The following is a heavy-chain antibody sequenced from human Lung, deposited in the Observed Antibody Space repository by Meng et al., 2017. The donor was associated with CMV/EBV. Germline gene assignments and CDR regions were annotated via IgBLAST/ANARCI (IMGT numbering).Heavy chain of an antibody. J-gene: IGHJ6*02. CDR1: GGSISSYY. CDR3: ARVSGYYYYGTDV. Sequence: SETLSLXCTVSGGSISSYYWSWIRQPPGKGLEWIGYIYYSGSTNYNPSLKSRVTISVDTSKNQFSLKLSSVTAADTAVYYCARVSGYYYYGTDVWGQGTTVTVSS. CDR2: IYYSGST. D-gene: IGHD3-3*01. V-gene: IGHV4-59*01.